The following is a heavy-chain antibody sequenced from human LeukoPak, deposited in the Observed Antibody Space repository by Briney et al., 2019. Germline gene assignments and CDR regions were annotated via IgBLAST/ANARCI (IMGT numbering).Heavy chain of an antibody. CDR2: IYYSGST. V-gene: IGHV4-31*03. J-gene: IGHJ5*02. CDR1: GGSISSGGYY. Sequence: NPSETLSLTCTVSGGSISSGGYYWSWIRQHPGKGLEWIGYIYYSGSTYYNPSLKSRVTISVDTSKNQFSLKLSSVTAADTTVYYCARAQVVPAAMESWFDPWGREPWSPSPQ. D-gene: IGHD2-2*01. CDR3: ARAQVVPAAMESWFDP.